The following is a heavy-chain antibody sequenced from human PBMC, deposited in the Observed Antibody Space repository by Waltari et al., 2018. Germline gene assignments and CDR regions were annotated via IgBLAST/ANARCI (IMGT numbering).Heavy chain of an antibody. CDR2: IIPIFGTA. D-gene: IGHD1-1*01. V-gene: IGHV1-69*08. CDR1: GGTFRRYD. CDR3: ARDRSWNDETTFDY. Sequence: QVQLVQSGAEVKKPGSSVKVSCKAYGGTFRRYDIRWVRQAPGQGSEWMGRIIPIFGTANYAQKFQGRVTITADKSTSTAYMELSSLRSEDTAVYYCARDRSWNDETTFDYWGQGTLVTVSS. J-gene: IGHJ4*02.